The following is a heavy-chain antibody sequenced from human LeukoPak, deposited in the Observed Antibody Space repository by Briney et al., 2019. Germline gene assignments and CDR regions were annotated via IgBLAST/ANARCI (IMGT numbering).Heavy chain of an antibody. V-gene: IGHV3-15*01. CDR1: GFTFSNAW. Sequence: GGSLRLSCAASGFTFSNAWMSWVRQAPGKGLEWVGRIKSKTDGGTTDYAAPVKGRFTISRDDSKNTLYLQMNSLKTEDTAVYYCAKDPSGYPYYYYMDVWGKGTTVTVSS. CDR3: AKDPSGYPYYYYMDV. J-gene: IGHJ6*03. D-gene: IGHD3-3*01. CDR2: IKSKTDGGTT.